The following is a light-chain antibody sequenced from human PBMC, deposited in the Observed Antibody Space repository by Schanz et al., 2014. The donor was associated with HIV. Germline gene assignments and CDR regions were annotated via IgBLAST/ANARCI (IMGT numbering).Light chain of an antibody. J-gene: IGLJ1*01. CDR2: DVN. Sequence: QSVLTQPASVSGSPGQSITISCTGTSSDVGAYKSVSWYQQHPGKAPKLMIYDVNNRPSGVSDRFSGSKSANTASLTISGLQADDEADYYCCSYTTTSTYVFGAGTKLTVL. CDR3: CSYTTTSTYV. CDR1: SSDVGAYKS. V-gene: IGLV2-14*03.